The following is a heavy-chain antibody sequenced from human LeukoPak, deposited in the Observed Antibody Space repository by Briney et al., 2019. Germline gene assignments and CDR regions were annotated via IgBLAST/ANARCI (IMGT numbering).Heavy chain of an antibody. CDR2: IYYSGST. J-gene: IGHJ5*02. CDR3: ARDYYDSSGYWYWFDP. Sequence: PSETLSLTCTVSGGSISSYYWSWIWQPPGKGLEWIGYIYYSGSTNYNPSLTSRVTISVDPTKNQFSLKLSSVTAADTAVYYCARDYYDSSGYWYWFDPWGQGTLVTVSS. CDR1: GGSISSYY. D-gene: IGHD3-22*01. V-gene: IGHV4-59*01.